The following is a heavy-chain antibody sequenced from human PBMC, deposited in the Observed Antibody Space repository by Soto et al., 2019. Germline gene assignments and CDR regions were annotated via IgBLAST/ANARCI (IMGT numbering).Heavy chain of an antibody. J-gene: IGHJ5*01. V-gene: IGHV4-59*01. Sequence: SETLSLTCSVSNASITSSYWNWIRQPPGKGLEWIGFVYYTGTTKYNPSLKSRVTISVGMSKNQFSLKLTSVTTADTAFYFCARDFAGRGPFDPWGQGTLVTVSS. CDR1: NASITSSY. CDR3: ARDFAGRGPFDP. CDR2: VYYTGTT. D-gene: IGHD3-10*01.